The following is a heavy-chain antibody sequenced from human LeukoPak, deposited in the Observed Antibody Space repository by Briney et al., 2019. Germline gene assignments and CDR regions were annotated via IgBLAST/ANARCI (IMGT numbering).Heavy chain of an antibody. CDR3: ARPRIPPGVQGLQIRYFAS. CDR1: GFAFSDDS. J-gene: IGHJ4*02. V-gene: IGHV3-21*01. CDR2: ISSTSKYI. D-gene: IGHD7-27*01. Sequence: GGSLRLSCVASGFAFSDDSMNWVRQPPGKGLEWVSSISSTSKYIYYADSVKGRFTISRENGKNSLYLQMNSLRADDTAVYYCARPRIPPGVQGLQIRYFASWGQGTLVTVSS.